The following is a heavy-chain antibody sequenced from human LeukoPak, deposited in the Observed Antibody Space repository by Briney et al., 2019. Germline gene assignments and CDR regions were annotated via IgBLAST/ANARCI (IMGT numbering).Heavy chain of an antibody. V-gene: IGHV3-30-3*01. J-gene: IGHJ4*02. Sequence: GGSLRLSYAASGFTFSTYAMHWVRQPPGKGLEWVAVISHDGSNEYYADSVKGRFTISRDNSKNTLSLQMNSLRGDDTAVYYCARSYDSSGYYSFDCWGQGTLVTVSS. CDR1: GFTFSTYA. CDR2: ISHDGSNE. CDR3: ARSYDSSGYYSFDC. D-gene: IGHD3-22*01.